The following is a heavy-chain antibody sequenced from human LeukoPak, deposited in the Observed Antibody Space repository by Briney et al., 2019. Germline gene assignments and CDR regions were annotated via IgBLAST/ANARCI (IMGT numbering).Heavy chain of an antibody. CDR2: INHSGST. Sequence: SETLSLTCAVYGGSFSGYYWSWIRQPPGKGLEWIGEINHSGSTNYNPSLKSRVTISVDTSKNQFSLKLSSVTAADTAVYYCARRTSSSLYRYWGQGTLVTVSS. CDR3: ARRTSSSLYRY. J-gene: IGHJ4*02. D-gene: IGHD6-6*01. V-gene: IGHV4-34*01. CDR1: GGSFSGYY.